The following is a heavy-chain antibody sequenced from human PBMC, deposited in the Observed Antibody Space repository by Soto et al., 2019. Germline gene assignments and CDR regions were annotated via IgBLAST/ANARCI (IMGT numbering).Heavy chain of an antibody. Sequence: SETLSLTCTVSGGSISSSSYYWGWIRQPPGKGLEWIGSIYYSGSTYYNPSLKSRVTISVDTSKNQFSLKLSSVTAADMAVYYCARHSPSDIVAVGAFDYWGQGTLVTVSS. CDR2: IYYSGST. J-gene: IGHJ4*02. CDR1: GGSISSSSYY. CDR3: ARHSPSDIVAVGAFDY. V-gene: IGHV4-39*01. D-gene: IGHD5-12*01.